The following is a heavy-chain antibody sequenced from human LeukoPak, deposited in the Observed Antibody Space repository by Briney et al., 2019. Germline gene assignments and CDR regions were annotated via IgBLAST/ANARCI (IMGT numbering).Heavy chain of an antibody. V-gene: IGHV3-23*01. J-gene: IGHJ4*02. Sequence: GGSLRLSCAVSGFAFGSEAMSWVRQSPARGLEWVASISPGGGITYYADYVKGRFTISRDNSKNTPYLQMGSLRAEDMAVYYCARDPGRSPDYWGQGTLVTVSS. CDR1: GFAFGSEA. CDR2: ISPGGGIT. CDR3: ARDPGRSPDY. D-gene: IGHD1-26*01.